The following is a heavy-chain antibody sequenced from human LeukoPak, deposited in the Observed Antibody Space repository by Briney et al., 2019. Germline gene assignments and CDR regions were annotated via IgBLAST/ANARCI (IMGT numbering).Heavy chain of an antibody. CDR3: ARDFWSGYYPA. CDR2: MNPNSGNT. D-gene: IGHD3-3*01. V-gene: IGHV1-8*03. CDR1: GYTSTSYD. Sequence: GASVKVSCKASGYTSTSYDINWVRQATGQGLEWMGWMNPNSGNTGYAQKFQGRVTITRNTSISTAYMELSSLRSEDTAVYYCARDFWSGYYPAWGQGTLVAVSS. J-gene: IGHJ5*02.